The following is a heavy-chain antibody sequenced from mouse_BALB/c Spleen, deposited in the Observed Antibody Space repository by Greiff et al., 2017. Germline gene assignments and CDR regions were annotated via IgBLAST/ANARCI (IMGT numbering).Heavy chain of an antibody. CDR2: SRNKANDYTT. V-gene: IGHV7-1*02. J-gene: IGHJ4*01. CDR3: ARDDYYGPFYAMDY. CDR1: GFTFSDFY. D-gene: IGHD1-2*01. Sequence: EVNLVESGGGLVQPGGSLRLSCASSGFTFSDFYMEWVRQPPGKRLEWIAASRNKANDYTTEYSASVKGRFIVSRDTSQSILYLQMNALRAEDTAIYYCARDDYYGPFYAMDYWGQGTSVTVSS.